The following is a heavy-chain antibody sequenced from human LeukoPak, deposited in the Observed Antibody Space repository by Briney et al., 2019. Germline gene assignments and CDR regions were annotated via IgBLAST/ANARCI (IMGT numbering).Heavy chain of an antibody. CDR1: GGSISYYY. J-gene: IGHJ4*02. D-gene: IGHD1/OR15-1a*01. CDR2: IYYSGST. Sequence: PSETLSLTCTVSGGSISYYYWSWIRQPPGKGLEWIGYIYYSGSTNYNPSLKGRVTISLDTSKNQFSLKLSSVTAADTAVYYCAREVTGTGREFDYWGQGTLVTVSS. CDR3: AREVTGTGREFDY. V-gene: IGHV4-59*01.